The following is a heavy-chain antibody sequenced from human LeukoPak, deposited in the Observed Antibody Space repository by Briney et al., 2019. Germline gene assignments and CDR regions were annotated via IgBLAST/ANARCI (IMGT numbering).Heavy chain of an antibody. CDR1: GFTVSSNY. J-gene: IGHJ4*02. Sequence: PGGSLRLSCAASGFTVSSNYMSWVRQAPGKGLEWVSAIYTGGSTYYAGSVKGRFTISRDNSKNTLYLQMNSLKTEDTAVYYCTAEDYYDSGGPPFDYWGQGTLVSVSS. CDR2: IYTGGST. CDR3: TAEDYYDSGGPPFDY. V-gene: IGHV3-66*01. D-gene: IGHD3-22*01.